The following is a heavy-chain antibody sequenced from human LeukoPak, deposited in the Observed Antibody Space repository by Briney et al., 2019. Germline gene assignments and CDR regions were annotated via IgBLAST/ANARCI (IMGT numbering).Heavy chain of an antibody. CDR1: GGSISSYY. D-gene: IGHD4-17*01. CDR3: AWGGNYGDYDGYFDY. V-gene: IGHV4-59*08. CDR2: IYYSGST. J-gene: IGHJ4*02. Sequence: KTSETLSLTCTVSGGSISSYYWSWLLQPPGKGLEWIGYIYYSGSTNYNPSLRSRVTISVDTSKNQFSLKLSSVTAADTAVYYCAWGGNYGDYDGYFDYWGQGTLVTVSS.